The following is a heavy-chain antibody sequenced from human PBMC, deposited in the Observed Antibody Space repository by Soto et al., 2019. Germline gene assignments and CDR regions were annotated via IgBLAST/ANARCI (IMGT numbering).Heavy chain of an antibody. J-gene: IGHJ4*02. CDR3: ARSVAVPGAHIDY. D-gene: IGHD6-19*01. Sequence: PSETLSLTXSVSGGYISGPYWSWIRQSPGKGLEWLGCVYYTGSTNYSPSLRSRVSISVDTSKNEFSLRLSSVTAADTAVYFCARSVAVPGAHIDYWGQGTQVTVSS. CDR2: VYYTGST. CDR1: GGYISGPY. V-gene: IGHV4-59*11.